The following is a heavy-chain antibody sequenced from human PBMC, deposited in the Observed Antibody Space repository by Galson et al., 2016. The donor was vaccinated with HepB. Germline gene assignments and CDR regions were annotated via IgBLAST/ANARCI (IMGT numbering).Heavy chain of an antibody. J-gene: IGHJ3*01. D-gene: IGHD2-15*01. Sequence: SLRLSCAASGFSFSDFEMNWVRQAPGKGLEWIAYVSSSGTTIYYSDSVKGRFTISRDNAKNSLYLQMNSLRVDDTAIFYCVRGAAFCSGENCYLDALDVWGQGTMVTVPS. CDR3: VRGAAFCSGENCYLDALDV. V-gene: IGHV3-48*03. CDR2: VSSSGTTI. CDR1: GFSFSDFE.